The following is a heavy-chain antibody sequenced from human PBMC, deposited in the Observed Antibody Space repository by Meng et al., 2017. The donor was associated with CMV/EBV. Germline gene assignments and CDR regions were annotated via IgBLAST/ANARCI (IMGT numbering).Heavy chain of an antibody. J-gene: IGHJ4*02. CDR3: ARDAYSGSYSLGLGY. CDR1: GDSVSSISAA. CDR2: TYYRSKWYN. Sequence: QTPSLTRAISGDSVSSISAAWNWTRQSPSRGLEWLGRTYYRSKWYNDYAVSVKSRITNNPDTSKNQFALQLNSVTPEDTAVYYCARDAYSGSYSLGLGYWGQGTLVTVSS. V-gene: IGHV6-1*01. D-gene: IGHD1-26*01.